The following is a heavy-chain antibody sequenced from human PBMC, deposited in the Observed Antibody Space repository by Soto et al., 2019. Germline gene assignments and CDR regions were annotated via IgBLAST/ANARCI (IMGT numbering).Heavy chain of an antibody. J-gene: IGHJ4*02. Sequence: SETLSLTCTVSGGSISSDYWSWIRQPPGKGLEWIGYISYSGNTNYNPSLKSLVTISVDTSKEQFSLKLRSVTAADTAVYYCARVLSGSSLFDYWGQGMLVTVS. CDR2: ISYSGNT. D-gene: IGHD1-26*01. V-gene: IGHV4-59*01. CDR1: GGSISSDY. CDR3: ARVLSGSSLFDY.